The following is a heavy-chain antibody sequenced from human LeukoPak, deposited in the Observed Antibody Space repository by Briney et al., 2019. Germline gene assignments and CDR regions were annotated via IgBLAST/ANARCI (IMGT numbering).Heavy chain of an antibody. V-gene: IGHV4-61*02. Sequence: SETLSLTCTVSGGSISSGSYYWSWIRQPAGKGLEWIGRIYTSGSTNYNPSLKSRVTISVDTSKNQFSLKLSSVTAADTAVYHCARGGTYYDILTGYYPTGMDVWGQGTTVTVSS. J-gene: IGHJ6*02. CDR3: ARGGTYYDILTGYYPTGMDV. D-gene: IGHD3-9*01. CDR1: GGSISSGSYY. CDR2: IYTSGST.